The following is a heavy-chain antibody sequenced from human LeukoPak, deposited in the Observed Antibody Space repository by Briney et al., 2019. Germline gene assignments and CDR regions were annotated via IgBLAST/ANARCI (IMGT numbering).Heavy chain of an antibody. D-gene: IGHD1-20*01. CDR2: ISGGGGTT. CDR3: AKGLTGFDY. CDR1: GFTFSSSA. J-gene: IGHJ4*02. Sequence: GGSLRLSCAASGFTFSSSAMTWVRQAPGKGLEWVSGISGGGGTTYYADSVKGRFTVSRDNSKNTLYLQMNSLRAEDTAVYYCAKGLTGFDYWGQGTLVAVSS. V-gene: IGHV3-23*01.